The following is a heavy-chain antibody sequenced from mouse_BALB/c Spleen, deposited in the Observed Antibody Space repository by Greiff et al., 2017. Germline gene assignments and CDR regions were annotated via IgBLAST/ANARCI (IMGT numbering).Heavy chain of an antibody. Sequence: QVQLQQSGPELVKPGASVRISCKASGYTFTSYYIHWVKQRPGQGLEWIGWIYPGNVNTKYNEKFKGKATLTADKSSSTAYMQLSSLTSEDSAVYFCARSGRYDGYFDYWGQGTTLTVSS. J-gene: IGHJ2*01. CDR2: IYPGNVNT. CDR3: ARSGRYDGYFDY. V-gene: IGHV1S56*01. D-gene: IGHD2-14*01. CDR1: GYTFTSYY.